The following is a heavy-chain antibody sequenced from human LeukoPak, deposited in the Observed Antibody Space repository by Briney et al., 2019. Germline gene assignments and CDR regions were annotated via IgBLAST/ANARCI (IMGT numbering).Heavy chain of an antibody. V-gene: IGHV4-59*08. CDR1: GGSISSDY. CDR3: ARAGYGSGSYYSDY. CDR2: IYHSGGT. J-gene: IGHJ4*02. D-gene: IGHD3-10*01. Sequence: SETLSLTCTVSGGSISSDYWSWIRQPPGKALEWIGNIYHSGGTNYNPSLKSRVTISVDTSKTKFSLKLSSVTAADTAVYYCARAGYGSGSYYSDYWGQGTLVTVSS.